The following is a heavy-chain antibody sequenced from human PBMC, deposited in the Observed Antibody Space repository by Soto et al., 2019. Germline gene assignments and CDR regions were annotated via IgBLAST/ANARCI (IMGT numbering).Heavy chain of an antibody. J-gene: IGHJ6*02. Sequence: QVQLLESGPGLVRPSGTLSLTCVVSGGSVTSKNWWWSWVRLSPGERPEWIGQVYYTGSIKYNPSLQRRASISLDNSENLLSLNLTTVAAADTALYYCAKLTVIKIPGSPATSHFAMDVWGQGTTVIVSS. V-gene: IGHV4-4*02. CDR3: AKLTVIKIPGSPATSHFAMDV. D-gene: IGHD2-21*01. CDR2: VYYTGSI. CDR1: GGSVTSKNW.